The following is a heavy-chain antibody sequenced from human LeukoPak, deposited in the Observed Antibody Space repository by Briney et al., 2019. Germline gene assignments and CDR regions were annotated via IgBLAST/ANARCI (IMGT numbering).Heavy chain of an antibody. CDR1: GFTFSSYA. J-gene: IGHJ4*02. V-gene: IGHV3-23*01. D-gene: IGHD2-2*02. Sequence: GGSLRLSCATSGFTFSSYAMSWVRQAPGKGLEWVSAISGSGGSTYYADSVKGRFTISRDSSKNTLYLQMNSLRAEDTAVYYCAKCSARSTSCYIDYWGQGTLVTVSS. CDR3: AKCSARSTSCYIDY. CDR2: ISGSGGST.